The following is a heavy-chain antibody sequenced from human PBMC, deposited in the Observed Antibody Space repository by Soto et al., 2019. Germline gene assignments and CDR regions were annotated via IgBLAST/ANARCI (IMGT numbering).Heavy chain of an antibody. CDR3: TTAFSLYLRTMVRGPQAEEASGAFDI. J-gene: IGHJ3*02. Sequence: GGSLRLSCAASGFTFSNAWMNWVRQAPGKGLEWVGRIKSKTDGGTTDYAAPVKGRFTISREDSKNTLYLQMNSLKTEDTAVYYCTTAFSLYLRTMVRGPQAEEASGAFDIWGQGTMVTVSS. CDR1: GFTFSNAW. V-gene: IGHV3-15*07. D-gene: IGHD3-10*01. CDR2: IKSKTDGGTT.